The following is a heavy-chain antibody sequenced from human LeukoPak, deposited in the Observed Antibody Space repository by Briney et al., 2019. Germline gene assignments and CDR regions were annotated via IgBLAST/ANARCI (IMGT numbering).Heavy chain of an antibody. CDR3: AREVVVPAAIRGSLFDP. D-gene: IGHD2-2*02. CDR2: TYYRSKWYN. J-gene: IGHJ5*02. Sequence: SQTLSLTCAISGDSVSSNSAAWNWIRQSPSRGLERLGRTYYRSKWYNDYAVSVKSRITINPDTSKNQFSLQLNSVTPEDTAVYYCAREVVVPAAIRGSLFDPWGQGTLVTVSS. V-gene: IGHV6-1*01. CDR1: GDSVSSNSAA.